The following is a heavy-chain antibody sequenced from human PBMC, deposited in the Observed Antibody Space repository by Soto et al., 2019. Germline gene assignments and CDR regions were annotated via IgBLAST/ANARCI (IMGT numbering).Heavy chain of an antibody. CDR2: VTGGGHTT. CDR3: ASSSGDLDVYGMDI. V-gene: IGHV3-23*01. CDR1: GFTFSRYA. D-gene: IGHD3-10*01. J-gene: IGHJ6*02. Sequence: GGSLRLSCAASGFTFSRYAMSWVRQAPGKGLEWVSTVTGGGHTTYNADSVNGRFTISRDNSKNTLYLQMNNLRAEDTAIYYCASSSGDLDVYGMDIWGPGTTVTVSS.